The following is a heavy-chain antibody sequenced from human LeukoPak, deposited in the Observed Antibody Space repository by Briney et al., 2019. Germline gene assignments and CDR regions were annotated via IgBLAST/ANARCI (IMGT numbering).Heavy chain of an antibody. CDR2: ISSGSSTI. CDR3: ARDRGSPNLNWFDP. J-gene: IGHJ5*02. V-gene: IGHV3-48*01. Sequence: GGSLRLSCAASGFTFSSYSMNWVRQAPGKGLEWVSYISSGSSTIYYADSVKGRFTISRDNAKNSLYLQMNSLRAEDTAVYYCARDRGSPNLNWFDPWGQGTLVTVSS. D-gene: IGHD1-26*01. CDR1: GFTFSSYS.